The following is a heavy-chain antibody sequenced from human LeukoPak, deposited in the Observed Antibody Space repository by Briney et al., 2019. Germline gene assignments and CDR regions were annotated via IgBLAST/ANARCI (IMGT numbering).Heavy chain of an antibody. CDR3: ARSDGYGLVGI. D-gene: IGHD3-10*01. Sequence: QPSETLSLTCRVSGVSISSGSNYWGWIRQPPGKTLEWIGSIYSSGSTYYDSSLKSRVIILIDTAKNHFSLNLSSVTAADTAVYYCARSDGYGLVGIWGQGTMVTVSS. CDR1: GVSISSGSNY. V-gene: IGHV4-39*07. J-gene: IGHJ3*02. CDR2: IYSSGST.